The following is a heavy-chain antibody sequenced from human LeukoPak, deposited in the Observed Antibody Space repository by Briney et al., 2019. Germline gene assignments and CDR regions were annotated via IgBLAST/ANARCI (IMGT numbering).Heavy chain of an antibody. CDR3: ARDSQTYYYDSSGYREYYFDY. V-gene: IGHV1-2*02. CDR1: GYTFTGYY. CDR2: INPNSGGT. D-gene: IGHD3-22*01. Sequence: ASVKVSCKASGYTFTGYYMHWVRQAPGQGLEWMGWINPNSGGTNYAQKFQGRVTMTRDTSISTAYMELSRLRSDDTAVYYCARDSQTYYYDSSGYREYYFDYWGQGTLVTVSS. J-gene: IGHJ4*02.